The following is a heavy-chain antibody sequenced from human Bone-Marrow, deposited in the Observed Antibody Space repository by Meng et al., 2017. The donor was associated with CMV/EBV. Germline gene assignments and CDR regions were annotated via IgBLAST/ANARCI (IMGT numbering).Heavy chain of an antibody. D-gene: IGHD3-3*01. CDR2: IYYSGST. Sequence: SETWSPTCTVPGGSISISNYYWGWIRQPPGKALGWIGNIYYSGSTYYNSSLKSRVTISVNTSKNHFSLKLSSVTAADTEVYYCARGVHEGNGYYDFWGGHYVSYTYFDSWGQGTLVTVSS. J-gene: IGHJ4*02. CDR3: ARGVHEGNGYYDFWGGHYVSYTYFDS. CDR1: GGSISISNYY. V-gene: IGHV4-39*07.